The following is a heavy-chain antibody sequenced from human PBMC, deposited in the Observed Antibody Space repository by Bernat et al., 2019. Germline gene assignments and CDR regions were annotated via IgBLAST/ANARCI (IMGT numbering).Heavy chain of an antibody. J-gene: IGHJ5*02. CDR1: GYTFTSYG. V-gene: IGHV1-18*01. CDR2: ISAYNGNT. Sequence: QVQLVQSGAEVKKPGASVKVSCKASGYTFTSYGISWVRQAPGQVLEWMGWISAYNGNTNYAQKLQGRVTMTTDTSTSTAYMELRSLRYDDTAVYYCARSPGRQLVRVNWFDPWGQGTLFTVSS. CDR3: ARSPGRQLVRVNWFDP. D-gene: IGHD6-13*01.